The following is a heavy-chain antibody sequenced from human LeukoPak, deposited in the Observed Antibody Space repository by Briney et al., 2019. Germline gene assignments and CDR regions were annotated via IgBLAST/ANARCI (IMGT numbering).Heavy chain of an antibody. CDR3: ARDRGDCTNGVCLNWFDP. CDR2: ISSGSSYI. Sequence: PGGSLRLSCAASGFTFSSYSMNWVRQAPGKGLEWVSSISSGSSYIYYADSLKGRFTISRDNAKNSLYLQMNSLRADDTAVYYCARDRGDCTNGVCLNWFDPWGQGTLVTVSS. CDR1: GFTFSSYS. D-gene: IGHD2-8*01. J-gene: IGHJ5*02. V-gene: IGHV3-21*04.